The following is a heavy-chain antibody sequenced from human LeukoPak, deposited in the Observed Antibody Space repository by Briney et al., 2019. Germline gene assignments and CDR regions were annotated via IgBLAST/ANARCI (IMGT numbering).Heavy chain of an antibody. CDR2: ISSSGSTI. Sequence: GGSLRLSCAASGFTFSSYEMNWVRQAPGKGLEWVSYISSSGSTIYYADSVKGRFTISRDNAKNSLYLQMNSLRAEDMALYYCAKGGRWLQLGPIDYWGQGTLVTVSS. V-gene: IGHV3-48*03. CDR3: AKGGRWLQLGPIDY. CDR1: GFTFSSYE. J-gene: IGHJ4*02. D-gene: IGHD5-24*01.